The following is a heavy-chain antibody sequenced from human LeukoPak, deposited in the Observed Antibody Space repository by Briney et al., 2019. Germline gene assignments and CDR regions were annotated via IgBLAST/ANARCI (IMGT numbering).Heavy chain of an antibody. Sequence: PGGSLRLSCAASGFTFSTYSMYWVRQAPGRGLEWVAVISYDGSIKYYADSVKGRYTISRDNSKNTLYLQMNSLRAEDTAVYYCANLHDYWGQGTLVTVSS. CDR1: GFTFSTYS. CDR2: ISYDGSIK. V-gene: IGHV3-30*18. J-gene: IGHJ4*02. CDR3: ANLHDY.